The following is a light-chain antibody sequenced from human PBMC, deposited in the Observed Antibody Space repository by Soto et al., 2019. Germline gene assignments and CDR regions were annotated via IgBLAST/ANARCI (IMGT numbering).Light chain of an antibody. CDR3: QQYYSTPPT. Sequence: DIVMTQSPDSLAVSLGERATINCKSSQSVLYSSNNKNYLAWYQQKPGQPPKLLIYWASTRESGVPDRFSGSGSGTDFTLTISSLLAEDVAVYYCQQYYSTPPTVGGGTKVEIK. CDR2: WAS. J-gene: IGKJ4*01. V-gene: IGKV4-1*01. CDR1: QSVLYSSNNKNY.